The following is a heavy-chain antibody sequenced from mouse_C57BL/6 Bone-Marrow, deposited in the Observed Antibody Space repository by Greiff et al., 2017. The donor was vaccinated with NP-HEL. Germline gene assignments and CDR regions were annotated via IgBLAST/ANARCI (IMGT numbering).Heavy chain of an antibody. CDR1: GFNIKDDY. D-gene: IGHD1-1*01. Sequence: VQLQQSGAELVRPGASVKLSCTASGFNIKDDYMHWVKQRPEQGLEWIGWIDPENGDTEYASKFQGKATITADTSSNTAYLQLSGLTSEDTAVYYCTGLSSYGEYYFDYWGQGTTLTVSS. J-gene: IGHJ2*01. CDR3: TGLSSYGEYYFDY. V-gene: IGHV14-4*01. CDR2: IDPENGDT.